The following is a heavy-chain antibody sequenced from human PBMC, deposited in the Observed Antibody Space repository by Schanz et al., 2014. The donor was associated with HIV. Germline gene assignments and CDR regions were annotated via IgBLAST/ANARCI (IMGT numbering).Heavy chain of an antibody. Sequence: QLQLQESGPGLVKPSQTLSLTCTVSGASIGSGSFYWSWIRQHPGKGLEWIGYVLYSGSTYSNPSLKSRVVISVDTSKSQFSLKLSSVTAADTAVYYCAREPGLQEWELRKGAFDIWGQGTMVIVSS. CDR1: GASIGSGSFY. CDR2: VLYSGST. J-gene: IGHJ3*02. D-gene: IGHD4-4*01. CDR3: AREPGLQEWELRKGAFDI. V-gene: IGHV4-31*03.